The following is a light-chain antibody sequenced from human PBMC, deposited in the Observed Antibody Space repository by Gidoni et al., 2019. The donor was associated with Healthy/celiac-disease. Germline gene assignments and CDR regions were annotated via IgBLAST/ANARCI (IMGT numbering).Light chain of an antibody. CDR3: QQFDNSPFT. Sequence: ELVLTQSPGTLSLSPGERATLSCRASQSVSSSYLAWYQQKPGQAPRLLIYGASSRATGIPDRFSGSGSGTDFTLTISRLEPEDFAVYYCQQFDNSPFTFGPGTKVDIK. V-gene: IGKV3-20*01. J-gene: IGKJ3*01. CDR2: GAS. CDR1: QSVSSSY.